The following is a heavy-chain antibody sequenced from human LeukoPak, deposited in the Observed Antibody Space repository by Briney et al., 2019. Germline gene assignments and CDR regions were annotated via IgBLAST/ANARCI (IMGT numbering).Heavy chain of an antibody. Sequence: PSETLSLTCTVSGGSISSYYWSWIRQPPGKGLEWIGYIYYSGSTNYNPSLKSRVTISVDTSKNQFSLKLSSVTAADTAVYYCARGDSSGWYFKWFDPWGQGTLVTVSS. V-gene: IGHV4-59*01. CDR1: GGSISSYY. J-gene: IGHJ5*02. D-gene: IGHD6-19*01. CDR3: ARGDSSGWYFKWFDP. CDR2: IYYSGST.